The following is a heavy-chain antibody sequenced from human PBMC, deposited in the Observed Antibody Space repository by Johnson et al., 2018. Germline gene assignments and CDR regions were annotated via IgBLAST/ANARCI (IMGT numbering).Heavy chain of an antibody. Sequence: VQLVESGGGVVQPGRSLRLSCAASGFTFRSYGMHWVRQAPGKGLEWVAVISYDGSNKYYADSVKGRFTISRDNSKNTLYLQMNSLRAEDTAVYYCAKGVVLMEYQDAFDIWGQGTMVTVSS. CDR1: GFTFRSYG. CDR2: ISYDGSNK. CDR3: AKGVVLMEYQDAFDI. D-gene: IGHD2-2*01. V-gene: IGHV3-30*18. J-gene: IGHJ3*02.